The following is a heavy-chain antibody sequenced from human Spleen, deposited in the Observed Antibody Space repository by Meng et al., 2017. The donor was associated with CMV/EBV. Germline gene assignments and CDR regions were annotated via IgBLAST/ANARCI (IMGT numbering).Heavy chain of an antibody. J-gene: IGHJ6*02. Sequence: LSLTCAASGFTFSSYSMNWVRQAPGKGLEWVAFIRYDGSNQSYGDSVKGRFTISRDNSKNTLYLQMNSLRAEDTAVYYCAKDLGSRTYCSSISCYNNYYGMDVWGQGTTVTVSS. V-gene: IGHV3-30*02. CDR1: GFTFSSYS. CDR2: IRYDGSNQ. D-gene: IGHD2-2*01. CDR3: AKDLGSRTYCSSISCYNNYYGMDV.